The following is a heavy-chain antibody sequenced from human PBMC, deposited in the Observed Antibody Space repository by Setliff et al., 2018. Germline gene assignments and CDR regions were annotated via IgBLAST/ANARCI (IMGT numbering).Heavy chain of an antibody. Sequence: SVKVSCKASGGTFNTYVISWVRQAPSQGLEWMGMIIPIFGTSNYAQKFQARVTMTTDESTSTAYMELSSLRSEDTAVYYCASGYSGYDWLYYYGMDVWGQGTTVTVSS. J-gene: IGHJ6*02. V-gene: IGHV1-69*05. CDR3: ASGYSGYDWLYYYGMDV. D-gene: IGHD5-12*01. CDR1: GGTFNTYV. CDR2: IIPIFGTS.